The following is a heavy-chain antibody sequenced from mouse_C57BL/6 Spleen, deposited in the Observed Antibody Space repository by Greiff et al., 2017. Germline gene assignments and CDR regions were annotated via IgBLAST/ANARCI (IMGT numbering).Heavy chain of an antibody. CDR2: IQPSDSDT. CDR1: GYTFTSYW. J-gene: IGHJ2*01. Sequence: QVQLQQPGAELVKPGASVKVSCKASGYTFTSYWMHWVKQRPGQGLEWIGRIQPSDSDTNYNQKFKGKATLNVDKSASAAYMPLSSLTSEDSSVYYCAIVTTVVRGGYWGQGTTLTVSS. D-gene: IGHD1-1*01. V-gene: IGHV1-74*01. CDR3: AIVTTVVRGGY.